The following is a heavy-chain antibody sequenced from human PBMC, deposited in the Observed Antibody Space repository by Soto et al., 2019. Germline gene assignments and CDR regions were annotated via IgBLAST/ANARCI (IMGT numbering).Heavy chain of an antibody. J-gene: IGHJ6*02. D-gene: IGHD3-10*01. V-gene: IGHV3-23*01. CDR3: AKGYYGSGSYSSYYYYGMEV. Sequence: GGSLRLSCAASGFTFSSYAMSWVRQAPGKGLEWVSAISGSGGSTYYADSVKGRFTISRDNSKNTLYLQMNSLRAEDTAVYYCAKGYYGSGSYSSYYYYGMEVWGQGTTVTVSS. CDR2: ISGSGGST. CDR1: GFTFSSYA.